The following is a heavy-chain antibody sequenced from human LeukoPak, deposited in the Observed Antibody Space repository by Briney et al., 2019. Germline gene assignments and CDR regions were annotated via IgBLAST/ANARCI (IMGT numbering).Heavy chain of an antibody. CDR3: AKTHYDLLDV. D-gene: IGHD5-12*01. Sequence: AGSLRLSCAASGFSFSTSPMSWVRQPPGKGLEWVSAMNNGPGATFYRDSVRGRFTISRDDSKSTLYFQMNSLRAEDTGTYYCAKTHYDLLDVWGQGTTVTVSS. V-gene: IGHV3-23*01. J-gene: IGHJ6*02. CDR2: MNNGPGAT. CDR1: GFSFSTSP.